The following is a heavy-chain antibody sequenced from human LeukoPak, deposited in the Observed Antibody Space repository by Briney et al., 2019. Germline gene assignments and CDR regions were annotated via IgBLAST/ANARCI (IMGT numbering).Heavy chain of an antibody. CDR2: VSVSSTYI. CDR3: AKDSNSYYFDY. CDR1: GFTFSSYG. J-gene: IGHJ4*02. D-gene: IGHD4-11*01. V-gene: IGHV3-21*01. Sequence: GGSLRLSCVASGFTFSSYGMNWVRQAPGKGLEWVSSVSVSSTYIYYADSVKGRFTISRDNAKNSLYLQMNSLRAEDTAVYYCAKDSNSYYFDYWGQGTLATVS.